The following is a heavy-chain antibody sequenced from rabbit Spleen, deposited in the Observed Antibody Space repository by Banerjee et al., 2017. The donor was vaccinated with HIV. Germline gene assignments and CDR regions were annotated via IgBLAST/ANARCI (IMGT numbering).Heavy chain of an antibody. Sequence: QSLEESGGDLVKPGASLTLTCTASGFSFSSRYYMCWVRQAPGKGLEWIACIASGSSGDIYYASWAKGRFTISKTSSTTVTLQMTSLTAADTATYFCAREGGGSTNYPHSFDLWGPGTLVTVS. CDR2: IASGSSGDI. J-gene: IGHJ4*01. V-gene: IGHV1S40*01. D-gene: IGHD8-1*01. CDR1: GFSFSSRYY. CDR3: AREGGGSTNYPHSFDL.